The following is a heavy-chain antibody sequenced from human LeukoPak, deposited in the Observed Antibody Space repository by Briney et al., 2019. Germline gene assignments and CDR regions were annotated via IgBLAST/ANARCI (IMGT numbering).Heavy chain of an antibody. J-gene: IGHJ3*02. CDR3: ARDNDSSGYLPLGAFDI. CDR2: INPSGGST. CDR1: GYTFTSYY. V-gene: IGHV1-46*01. Sequence: GASVKVSCKASGYTFTSYYMHCVRQAPGQGLEWMGIINPSGGSTSYAQKFQGRVTMTRDTSTSTVYMELSSLRSEDTAVYYCARDNDSSGYLPLGAFDICGQGTMVTVSS. D-gene: IGHD3-22*01.